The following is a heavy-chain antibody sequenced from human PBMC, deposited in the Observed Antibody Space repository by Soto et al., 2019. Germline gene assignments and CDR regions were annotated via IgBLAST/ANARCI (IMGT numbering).Heavy chain of an antibody. CDR2: IWYDGTQK. D-gene: IGHD4-17*01. J-gene: IGHJ4*02. Sequence: GGSLRLSCEASGFTFNTYSMHWVRQPPGKGLEWLAAIWYDGTQKYYADSVKGRFIISRDNSKKTLYLEMNSLRAEDTAVYYCARVGVTTRPGLWHSHSWCQGIL. CDR3: ARVGVTTRPGLWHSHS. V-gene: IGHV3-33*01. CDR1: GFTFNTYS.